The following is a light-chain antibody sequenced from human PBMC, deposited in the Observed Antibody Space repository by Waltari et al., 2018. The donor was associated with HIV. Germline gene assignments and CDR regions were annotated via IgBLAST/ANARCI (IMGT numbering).Light chain of an antibody. CDR2: GAS. Sequence: GTLSCRASQDVNSKYLAWYQQKSGQPPRLLIYGASTRATGVPGRFTGSGSGTDFTLTISRLGPEDFAVYFCQQYGSRTFGPGTKVDIK. J-gene: IGKJ3*01. CDR3: QQYGSRT. V-gene: IGKV3-20*01. CDR1: QDVNSKY.